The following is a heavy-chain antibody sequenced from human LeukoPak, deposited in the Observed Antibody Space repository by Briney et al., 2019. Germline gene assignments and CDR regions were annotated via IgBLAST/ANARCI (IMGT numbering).Heavy chain of an antibody. V-gene: IGHV3-21*01. CDR2: ISSSSSYI. J-gene: IGHJ3*02. Sequence: GGSLRLSCAASGFTFSSYSMNWVRQASGKGLEWVSSISSSSSYIYYADSVEGRFTISRDNAQNSLYLQMNSLRAEDTAVYYCARTPPAFDIWGQGTMVTVSS. CDR3: ARTPPAFDI. D-gene: IGHD2-15*01. CDR1: GFTFSSYS.